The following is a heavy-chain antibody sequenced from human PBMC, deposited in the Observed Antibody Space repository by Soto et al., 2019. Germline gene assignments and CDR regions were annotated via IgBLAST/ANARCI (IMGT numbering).Heavy chain of an antibody. J-gene: IGHJ6*02. CDR3: ARDSTYYYGMDV. D-gene: IGHD2-2*01. V-gene: IGHV3-33*01. CDR1: EFTFSSYG. Sequence: QVQLVESGGGVVQPGRSLRLSCAASEFTFSSYGMHWVRQAPGKGLEWVAVIWYDGSNKYYADSVKGRFTISRDNSKNTLYLQMNSLRAEDTAVYYCARDSTYYYGMDVWGQGTTVTVSS. CDR2: IWYDGSNK.